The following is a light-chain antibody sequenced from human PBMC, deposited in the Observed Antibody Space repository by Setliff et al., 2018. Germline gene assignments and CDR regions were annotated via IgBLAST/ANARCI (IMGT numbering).Light chain of an antibody. CDR1: SSDVGGYNY. CDR3: SSYTSSSTPDV. CDR2: DVS. V-gene: IGLV2-14*01. Sequence: QSALAQPASVSGSPGQSITISCTGTSSDVGGYNYVSWYQQHPGKAPKLMIYDVSKRPSGVSNRFSGSKSGNTASLTISGLQAEDEADYYCSSYTSSSTPDVFGTGTKGTV. J-gene: IGLJ1*01.